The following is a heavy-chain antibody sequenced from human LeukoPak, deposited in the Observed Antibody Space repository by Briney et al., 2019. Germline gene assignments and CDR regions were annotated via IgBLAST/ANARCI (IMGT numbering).Heavy chain of an antibody. Sequence: GGSLRLSCAASGFTFSSYWMSWVRQAPGKGLEWVANIKQDGSEKYYVDSVKGRFTISRDNAKNSLYLQMNSLRAEDTAVYYCARVVPYTIVVVPAAIEAFDIWGQGTMVTVSS. CDR3: ARVVPYTIVVVPAAIEAFDI. V-gene: IGHV3-7*01. CDR2: IKQDGSEK. D-gene: IGHD2-2*01. J-gene: IGHJ3*02. CDR1: GFTFSSYW.